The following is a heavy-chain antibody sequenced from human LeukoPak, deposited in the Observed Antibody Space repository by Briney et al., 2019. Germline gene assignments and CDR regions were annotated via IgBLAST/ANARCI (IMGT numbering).Heavy chain of an antibody. D-gene: IGHD6-19*01. J-gene: IGHJ6*03. CDR1: GFTFSSYG. CDR3: AKGGGWHYYYYMDV. V-gene: IGHV3-23*01. Sequence: GGSLRLSCAASGFTFSSYGMSWVRQAPGKGLEWVPAISGSGGSTYYADSVKGRFTISRDNAKSSLYLQMNSLRAEDMALYYCAKGGGWHYYYYMDVWGKGTTVTVSS. CDR2: ISGSGGST.